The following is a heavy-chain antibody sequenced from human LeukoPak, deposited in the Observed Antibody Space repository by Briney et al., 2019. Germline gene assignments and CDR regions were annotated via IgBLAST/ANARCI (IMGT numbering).Heavy chain of an antibody. CDR3: ASSVGANRINAFDM. J-gene: IGHJ3*02. CDR2: VYYSGSA. Sequence: SETLSLTCTVSGGSISSGFYYWVWLPPPPGQGLVWIGSVYYSGSAYYSPSLKSRVTISVDTSKNQFSLRLSSVTAADTALYYCASSVGANRINAFDMWGQGTMVSVSS. D-gene: IGHD1-26*01. V-gene: IGHV4-39*01. CDR1: GGSISSGFYY.